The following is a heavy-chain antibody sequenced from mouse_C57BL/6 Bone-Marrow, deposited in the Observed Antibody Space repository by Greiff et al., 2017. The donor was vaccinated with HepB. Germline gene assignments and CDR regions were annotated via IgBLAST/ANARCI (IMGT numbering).Heavy chain of an antibody. CDR2: INPGSGGT. V-gene: IGHV1-54*01. CDR1: GYAFTNYL. Sequence: VQLQQSGAELVRPGTSVKVSCKASGYAFTNYLIEWVKQRPGQGLEWIGVINPGSGGTKYNEKFKSKATLTVDKPSSTAYMQLSSLTSEDSAVYYCAREADIFFDYWGQGTTLTVSS. CDR3: AREADIFFDY. J-gene: IGHJ2*01.